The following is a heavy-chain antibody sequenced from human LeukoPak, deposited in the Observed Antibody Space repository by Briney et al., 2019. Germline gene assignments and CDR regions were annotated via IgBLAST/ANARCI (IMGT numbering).Heavy chain of an antibody. Sequence: PVKSPRLSCAASGFNFDDYAMHWVRQVPGKGLDSASGIRWDSGHTGYADSVKGRFTISRDNAKNSLHLQMNSLRPEDTALYYCAKADSSGYYSAEYFQHWGQGTLVAVSS. CDR3: AKADSSGYYSAEYFQH. CDR2: IRWDSGHT. J-gene: IGHJ1*01. V-gene: IGHV3-9*01. D-gene: IGHD3-22*01. CDR1: GFNFDDYA.